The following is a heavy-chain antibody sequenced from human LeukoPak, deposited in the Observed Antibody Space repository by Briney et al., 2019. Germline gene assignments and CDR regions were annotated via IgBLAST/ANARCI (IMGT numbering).Heavy chain of an antibody. D-gene: IGHD3-16*01. CDR1: GGSISSGSYY. J-gene: IGHJ6*03. V-gene: IGHV4-61*02. CDR3: ARAHGLGEPAGHYYYYYMDV. CDR2: IYTSGST. Sequence: SETLSLTCTVSGGSISSGSYYWSWIRQPAGKGLEWIGRIYTSGSTNYNPSLKSRVTISVDTSKNQFSLKLSSVTAADTAVYYCARAHGLGEPAGHYYYYYMDVWGKGTTVTISS.